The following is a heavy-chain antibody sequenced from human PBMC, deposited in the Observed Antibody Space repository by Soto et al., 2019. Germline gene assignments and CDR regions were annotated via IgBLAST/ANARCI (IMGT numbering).Heavy chain of an antibody. V-gene: IGHV2-5*02. CDR2: IYWDDDK. Sequence: QITLKESGPTLVKPTQTLTLTCTFSGFSLSSTRMAVGWIRQPPGKALEWLALIYWDDDKPYRPFLKSRPTITKDTSKNQLVRTVSNMDPVDTARYYCAHIVVAGLGYYFDYWGQGTLVTVSS. D-gene: IGHD6-19*01. CDR3: AHIVVAGLGYYFDY. CDR1: GFSLSSTRMA. J-gene: IGHJ4*02.